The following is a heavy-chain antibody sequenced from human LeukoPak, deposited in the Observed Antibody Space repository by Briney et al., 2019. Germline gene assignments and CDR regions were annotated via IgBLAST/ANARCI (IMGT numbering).Heavy chain of an antibody. Sequence: SETLSLTCTVSGGSISSYYWSWIRQPPGKGLEYIGYISYSGSTNYNPSPKSRVTISIDRSKNQFSLKLSSVTAADTAVYYCASVTTDYYSYFDYWGQGTQVTVSS. V-gene: IGHV4-59*01. CDR2: ISYSGST. D-gene: IGHD3-9*01. CDR1: GGSISSYY. J-gene: IGHJ4*02. CDR3: ASVTTDYYSYFDY.